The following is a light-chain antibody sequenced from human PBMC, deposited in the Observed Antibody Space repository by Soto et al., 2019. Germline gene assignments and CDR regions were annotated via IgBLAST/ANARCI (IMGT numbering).Light chain of an antibody. CDR3: SSYTSSYTRV. J-gene: IGLJ1*01. CDR2: EVS. CDR1: SSDVGGHNY. Sequence: QSALTQPASVSGSPGQSITISCTGTSSDVGGHNYISWYQQHPGKATKLMIYEVSNRPSGVSNRFSGSKSGNTASLTISGLQAEDEADYYCSSYTSSYTRVFGTGTKLTVL. V-gene: IGLV2-14*01.